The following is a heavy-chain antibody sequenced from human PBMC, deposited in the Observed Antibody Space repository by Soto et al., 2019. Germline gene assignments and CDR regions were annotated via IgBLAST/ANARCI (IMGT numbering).Heavy chain of an antibody. CDR3: AKAGSSSFYYYYYMDV. CDR2: ISGSGGST. V-gene: IGHV3-23*01. Sequence: XXSLRLSCAASGFTFSSYGMHWVPQAPGKGLEWVSAISGSGGSTYYADSVKGRFTISRDNSKNTLYLQMNSLRAEDTAVYYCAKAGSSSFYYYYYMDVWGKGTTVTVSS. CDR1: GFTFSSYG. D-gene: IGHD6-6*01. J-gene: IGHJ6*03.